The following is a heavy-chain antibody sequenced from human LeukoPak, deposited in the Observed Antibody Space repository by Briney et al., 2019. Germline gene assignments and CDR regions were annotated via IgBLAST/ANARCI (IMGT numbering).Heavy chain of an antibody. D-gene: IGHD3-10*01. CDR1: GFTFSSYS. V-gene: IGHV3-21*01. CDR2: ISSSSSYI. CDR3: AKDLHYYGSGRGTWFDP. Sequence: PGGSLRLSCAASGFTFSSYSMNWVRQAPGKGLEWVSAISSSSSYIYYADSVKGRFTISRDNAKNSLYLQMNSLRAEDTAVYYCAKDLHYYGSGRGTWFDPWGQGTLVTVSS. J-gene: IGHJ5*02.